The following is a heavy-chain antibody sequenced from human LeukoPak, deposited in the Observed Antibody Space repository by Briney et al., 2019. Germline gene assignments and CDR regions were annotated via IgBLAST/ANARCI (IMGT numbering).Heavy chain of an antibody. CDR2: IYYSGST. V-gene: IGHV4-39*07. CDR1: GGSISSSSYY. J-gene: IGHJ3*02. D-gene: IGHD3-22*01. Sequence: SETLSLTCTVSGGSISSSSYYWGWIRQPPGKGLEWIGSIYYSGSTYYNPSLKSRVTISVDTSKNQFSLKLSSVTAADTAVYYCAGRTITMIVVVITPGAFDIWGQGTMVTVSS. CDR3: AGRTITMIVVVITPGAFDI.